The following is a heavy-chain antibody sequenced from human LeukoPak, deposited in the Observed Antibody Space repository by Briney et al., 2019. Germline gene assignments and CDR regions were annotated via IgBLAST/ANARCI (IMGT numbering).Heavy chain of an antibody. Sequence: SETLSLTCVVSGGSLTDYHWNWIRQSPGKGLEWIGSIYHSGSTYYNPSLKSRVTISVDTSKNPFSLKLSSVTAADTAVYYCARDTSYYDFWRGAGYYYMDVWGKGTTVTVPS. V-gene: IGHV4-38-2*02. CDR2: IYHSGST. J-gene: IGHJ6*03. D-gene: IGHD3-3*01. CDR3: ARDTSYYDFWRGAGYYYMDV. CDR1: GGSLTDYH.